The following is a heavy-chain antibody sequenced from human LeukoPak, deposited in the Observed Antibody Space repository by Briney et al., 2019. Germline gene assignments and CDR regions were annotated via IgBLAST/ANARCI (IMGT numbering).Heavy chain of an antibody. CDR1: GGSISSGGYY. D-gene: IGHD1-26*01. CDR2: IYYSGST. CDR3: ARVSGSYMYYFDY. V-gene: IGHV4-61*08. Sequence: SETLSLTCTVSGGSISSGGYYWSWIRQHPGKGLEWIGYIYYSGSTNYNPSLKSRVTISVDTSKNQFSLKLSSVTAADTAVCYCARVSGSYMYYFDYWGQGTLVTVSS. J-gene: IGHJ4*02.